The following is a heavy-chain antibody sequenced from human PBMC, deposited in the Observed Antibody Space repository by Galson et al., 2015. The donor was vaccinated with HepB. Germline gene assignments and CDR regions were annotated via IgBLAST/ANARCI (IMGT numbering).Heavy chain of an antibody. CDR1: GDSVSSNSAA. CDR3: ARVSPGLTSWIFGDYGMDV. V-gene: IGHV6-1*01. Sequence: CAISGDSVSSNSAAWNWIRQSPSRGLEWLGRTYYRSKWYNDYAVSVKSRITINPDTSKNQFSLQLNSVTPEDTAVYYCARVSPGLTSWIFGDYGMDVWGQGTTVTVSS. J-gene: IGHJ6*02. CDR2: TYYRSKWYN. D-gene: IGHD3-3*01.